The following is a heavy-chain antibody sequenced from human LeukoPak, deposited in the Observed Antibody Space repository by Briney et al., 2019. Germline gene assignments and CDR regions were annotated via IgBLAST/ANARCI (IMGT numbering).Heavy chain of an antibody. CDR2: ISNTGGST. CDR3: ARDLNDY. Sequence: GGSPRLSCAASGFSFNTYAMSWVRQAPGKGLEWVSAISNTGGSTYYADSVKGRFTISRDNSKNTLYLQMNSLRAEDTAVYYCARDLNDYWGQGTLVTVSS. D-gene: IGHD3-9*01. CDR1: GFSFNTYA. J-gene: IGHJ4*02. V-gene: IGHV3-23*01.